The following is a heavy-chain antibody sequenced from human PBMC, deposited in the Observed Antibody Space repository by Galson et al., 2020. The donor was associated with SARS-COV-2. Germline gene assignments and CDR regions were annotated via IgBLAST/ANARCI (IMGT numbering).Heavy chain of an antibody. CDR1: GFTFSNAW. CDR3: TTVGYNYYDSSGYYWRWSLYFDY. Sequence: GESLKISCAASGFTFSNAWMSWVRQAPGKGLEWVGRIKSKTDGGTTDYAAPVKGRFTISRDDSKNTLYLQMNSLKTEDTAVYYCTTVGYNYYDSSGYYWRWSLYFDYWGQGTLVTVSS. CDR2: IKSKTDGGTT. D-gene: IGHD3-22*01. J-gene: IGHJ4*02. V-gene: IGHV3-15*01.